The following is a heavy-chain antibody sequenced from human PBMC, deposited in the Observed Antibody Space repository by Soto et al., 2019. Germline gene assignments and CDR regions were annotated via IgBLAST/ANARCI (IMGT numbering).Heavy chain of an antibody. D-gene: IGHD2-15*01. V-gene: IGHV3-23*01. CDR1: GFTFSSYA. CDR3: AKDIAYCSGGSCFRGGSAFDI. CDR2: ISGSGGST. J-gene: IGHJ3*02. Sequence: GGSLRLSCAASGFTFSSYAMSWVRQAPGKGLEWVSAISGSGGSTYYADSVKGRFTISRDNSKNTLYLQMNSLRAEDTAVYYCAKDIAYCSGGSCFRGGSAFDIWGQGTTVTVSS.